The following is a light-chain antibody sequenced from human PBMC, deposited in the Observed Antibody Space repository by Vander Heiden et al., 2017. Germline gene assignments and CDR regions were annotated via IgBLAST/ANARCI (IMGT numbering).Light chain of an antibody. CDR3: QQYNSYST. CDR1: QSINNW. J-gene: IGKJ2*01. V-gene: IGKV1-5*01. CDR2: DAS. Sequence: DIQMTQSPSTLSASVGDRVTITCRASQSINNWLAWYQHKPGKAPKLLIYDASSLESGVPSRFSGSGSGIEFTLTISSLQPDDLATYYCQQYNSYSTFGQGTKLEIK.